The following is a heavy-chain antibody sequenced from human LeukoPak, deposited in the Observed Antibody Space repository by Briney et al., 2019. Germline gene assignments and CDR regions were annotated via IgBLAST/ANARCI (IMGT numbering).Heavy chain of an antibody. Sequence: PSETLSLTCTVSGGSISDDYWSWLRQPPGKGLEWIAYIHYSGTTNYNPSLKSRVTISIDTSKKQFSLKVSSMTAADTAVYYCARGAGWYNYWGQGTLVTVSS. CDR1: GGSISDDY. V-gene: IGHV4-59*01. D-gene: IGHD6-19*01. CDR2: IHYSGTT. J-gene: IGHJ4*02. CDR3: ARGAGWYNY.